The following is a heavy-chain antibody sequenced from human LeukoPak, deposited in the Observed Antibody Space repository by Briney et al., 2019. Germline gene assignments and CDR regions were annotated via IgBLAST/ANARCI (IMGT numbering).Heavy chain of an antibody. J-gene: IGHJ4*02. CDR2: INPNSGGT. CDR1: GYTFTGYY. V-gene: IGHV1-2*02. D-gene: IGHD3-10*01. CDR3: ARQMGRGVPPAFDY. Sequence: ASVTVSCTASGYTFTGYYMHWVRQAPGQGLEWMGWINPNSGGTNYSQKFQGRVTITRDTSISTAYMQLSRLRSDDTAVYYCARQMGRGVPPAFDYCGQRTLVTVSS.